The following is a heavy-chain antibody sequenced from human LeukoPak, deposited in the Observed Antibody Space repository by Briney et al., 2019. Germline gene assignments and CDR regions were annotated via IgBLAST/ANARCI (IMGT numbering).Heavy chain of an antibody. CDR3: ARGGIFGVVKKIKNYFDY. J-gene: IGHJ4*02. CDR1: GGSYSGYY. Sequence: SETLSLTCAVYGGSYSGYYWSWIRKPPGKGLGWMGEINHSGSTNYNPSLKSRVTISVDTSKNQFSLKLSSVTAADTAVYYCARGGIFGVVKKIKNYFDYWGQGTLVTVSS. V-gene: IGHV4-34*01. D-gene: IGHD3-3*01. CDR2: INHSGST.